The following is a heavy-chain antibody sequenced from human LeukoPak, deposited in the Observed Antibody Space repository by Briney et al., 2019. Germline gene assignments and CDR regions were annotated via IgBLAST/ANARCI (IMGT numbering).Heavy chain of an antibody. J-gene: IGHJ5*02. CDR2: TSTTVAT. CDR3: AGGYGSGTYSA. V-gene: IGHV4-4*07. Sequence: SETLSLTCTVSGASLSSYYWSWVRQPAGKGLEWLGRTSTTVATNYSPSLKSRVTMSIDTSKNQFSLRLTSATAGDTGVYFCAGGYGSGTYSAWGQGTLVTVSS. D-gene: IGHD3-10*01. CDR1: GASLSSYY.